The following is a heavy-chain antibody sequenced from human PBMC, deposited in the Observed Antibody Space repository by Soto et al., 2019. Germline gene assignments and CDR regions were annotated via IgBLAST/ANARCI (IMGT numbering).Heavy chain of an antibody. CDR3: ARDLNSATGFDY. D-gene: IGHD2-15*01. V-gene: IGHV3-7*05. CDR1: GFTFSSYW. Sequence: EVHLVESGGGLGQPGGSLRLSCAASGFTFSSYWMSWVRQAPGKGLEWVANIKQDGSEKYYVDSVKGRFTISRDNPKNSLYRQLNSLRAEDTAVYYWARDLNSATGFDYWGQGTLVTVSS. J-gene: IGHJ4*02. CDR2: IKQDGSEK.